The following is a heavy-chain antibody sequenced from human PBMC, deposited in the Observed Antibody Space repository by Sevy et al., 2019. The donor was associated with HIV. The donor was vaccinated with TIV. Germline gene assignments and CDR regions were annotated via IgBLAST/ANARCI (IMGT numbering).Heavy chain of an antibody. V-gene: IGHV5-51*01. CDR1: GYWFTSHW. J-gene: IGHJ3*02. Sequence: GESLKISCETSGYWFTSHWIGWVRRMPGKGLEWVGIFFPGNSDARYAPSFQGQVTISVDKSISAAYLQWSSLKASDTAIYYCVRGGHLPLDAFDIWGQGTMVTVSS. CDR2: FFPGNSDA. D-gene: IGHD2-15*01. CDR3: VRGGHLPLDAFDI.